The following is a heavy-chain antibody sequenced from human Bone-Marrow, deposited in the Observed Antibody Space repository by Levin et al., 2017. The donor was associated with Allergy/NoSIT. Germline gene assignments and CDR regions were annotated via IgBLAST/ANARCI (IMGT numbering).Heavy chain of an antibody. CDR1: GVTVSSPF. J-gene: IGHJ3*02. CDR3: ARGGYNDAFDI. Sequence: GESLKISCAVSGVTVSSPFMSWVRQAPGKGLEWVSIIYSGGSTYYADSVKGRFTISRDNSKNTLFLQMNSLRVEDTAVYYCARGGYNDAFDIWGQGTMVTVSS. CDR2: IYSGGST. V-gene: IGHV3-53*01. D-gene: IGHD5-24*01.